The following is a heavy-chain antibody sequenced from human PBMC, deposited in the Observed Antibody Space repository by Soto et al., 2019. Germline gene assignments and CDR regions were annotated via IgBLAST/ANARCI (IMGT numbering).Heavy chain of an antibody. CDR3: ASKGGVLRFLEWNYGMDV. V-gene: IGHV1-46*01. Sequence: VASVKVSCKASGYTFTSYYMHWVRQAPGQGLEWMGIINPSGGSTSYAQKFQGRVTMTRDTSTSTVYMELSSLRSEDTAVYYCASKGGVLRFLEWNYGMDVWGQGTTVTVSS. CDR1: GYTFTSYY. CDR2: INPSGGST. J-gene: IGHJ6*02. D-gene: IGHD3-3*01.